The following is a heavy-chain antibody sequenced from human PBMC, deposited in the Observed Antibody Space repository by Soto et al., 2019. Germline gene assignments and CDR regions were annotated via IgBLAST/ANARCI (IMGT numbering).Heavy chain of an antibody. CDR2: INHSGST. D-gene: IGHD6-13*01. V-gene: IGHV4-34*01. J-gene: IGHJ4*02. CDR1: GGSISSGGYS. Sequence: SETLSLTCAVSGGSISSGGYSWSWIRQPPGKGQEWIGEINHSGSTNYNPSLKSRVTISVDTSKKQFSLKLSSVTAADTAVYYCARTYSSSWSPFDYWGQGTLVTVSS. CDR3: ARTYSSSWSPFDY.